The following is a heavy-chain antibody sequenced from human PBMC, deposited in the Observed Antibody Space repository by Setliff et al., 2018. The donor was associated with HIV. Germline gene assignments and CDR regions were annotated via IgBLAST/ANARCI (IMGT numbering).Heavy chain of an antibody. CDR3: ARAYNVYDYRFDSSGYDY. CDR1: GFTFSAHW. J-gene: IGHJ4*02. V-gene: IGHV3-7*03. Sequence: GGSLRLSCAASGFTFSAHWLSWVRQVPGKGLEWVSNTKYDGSEGYYVDSVKGRFIASTDNARNSLFLEMNSLRAEDAAVYYCARAYNVYDYRFDSSGYDYWGQGTLVTVSS. CDR2: TKYDGSEG. D-gene: IGHD3-22*01.